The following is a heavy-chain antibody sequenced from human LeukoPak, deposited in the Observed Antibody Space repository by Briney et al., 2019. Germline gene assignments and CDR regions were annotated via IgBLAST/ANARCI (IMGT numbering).Heavy chain of an antibody. CDR1: GFTFSSYA. V-gene: IGHV3-30-3*01. CDR2: ISYDGSNK. Sequence: PGRSLRLSCAASGFTFSSYAMHWVRQAPGKGLEWVAVISYDGSNKYYTDSVKGRFTISRDNSKNTLYLQMNSLRAEDTAVYYCAREWGFDYWGQGTLVTVSS. CDR3: AREWGFDY. D-gene: IGHD1-26*01. J-gene: IGHJ4*02.